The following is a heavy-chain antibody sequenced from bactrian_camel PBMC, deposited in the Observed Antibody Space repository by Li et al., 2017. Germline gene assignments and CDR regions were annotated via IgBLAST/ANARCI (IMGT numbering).Heavy chain of an antibody. CDR2: INSDGDVA. D-gene: IGHD1*01. V-gene: IGHV3S42*01. CDR1: GFAFSRVA. Sequence: DVQLVESGGGLVQPGGSLGFSCVSSGFAFSRVAMSWVRQAPGKGLEWVSTINSDGDVAKYADSVKGRFTTTRDNAKNTLSLQINRLKTEDTAIYYCAKDMYDYEYEYDYWGQGTQVTVS. CDR3: AKDMYDYEYEYDY. J-gene: IGHJ4*01.